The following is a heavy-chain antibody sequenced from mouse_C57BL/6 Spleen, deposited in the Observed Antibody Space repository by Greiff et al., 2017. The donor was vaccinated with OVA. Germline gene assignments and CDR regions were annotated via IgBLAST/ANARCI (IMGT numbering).Heavy chain of an antibody. CDR1: GFTFSDYG. D-gene: IGHD4-1*01. Sequence: EVMLVESGGGLVKPGGSLKLSCAASGFTFSDYGMHWVRQAPEKGLEWVAYISSGSSTIYYADTVKGRFTISRDNAKNTLFLQMTSLRSEDTAMYYCAREGILTGTFLYAMDYWGQGTSVTVSS. CDR3: AREGILTGTFLYAMDY. J-gene: IGHJ4*01. CDR2: ISSGSSTI. V-gene: IGHV5-17*01.